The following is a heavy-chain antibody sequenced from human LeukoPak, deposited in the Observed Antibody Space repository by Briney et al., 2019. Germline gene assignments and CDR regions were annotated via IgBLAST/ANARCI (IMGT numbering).Heavy chain of an antibody. CDR1: GYTFTDCY. Sequence: ASVRVSCKASGYTFTDCYIHWVRQAPGQGLEWMGRINPNSGLTNYVQKFQGRVTMTRDTSISTAYMELSRLRSDDTAVYYCARVSFGQSFDYWGQGTLVTVSS. CDR2: INPNSGLT. D-gene: IGHD3-16*01. CDR3: ARVSFGQSFDY. J-gene: IGHJ4*02. V-gene: IGHV1-2*06.